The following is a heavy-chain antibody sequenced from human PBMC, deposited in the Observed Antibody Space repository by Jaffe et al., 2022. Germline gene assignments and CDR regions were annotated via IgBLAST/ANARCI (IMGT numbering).Heavy chain of an antibody. V-gene: IGHV3-30*02. CDR2: IRYDGSNK. J-gene: IGHJ4*02. D-gene: IGHD3-9*01. CDR3: ASWYDILTGYSTIPIDY. Sequence: QVQLVESGGGVVQPGGSLRLSCAASGFTFSSYGMHWVRQAPGKGLEWVAFIRYDGSNKYYADSVKGRFTISRDNSKNTLYLQMNSLRAEDTAVYYCASWYDILTGYSTIPIDYWGQGTLVTVSS. CDR1: GFTFSSYG.